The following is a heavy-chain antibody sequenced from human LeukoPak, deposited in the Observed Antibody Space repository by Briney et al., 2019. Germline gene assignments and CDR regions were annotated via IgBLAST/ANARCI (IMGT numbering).Heavy chain of an antibody. CDR2: IASKTYGGTA. V-gene: IGHV3-49*04. Sequence: GGSLRLSCTASGFTFGDYAMTWVRQAPGKGLEWVGFIASKTYGGTAEYAASVKGRFTISRDDSKNTLYLQMNSLKTEDTAVYYCTTDPSDYVWGSYRPISPYYYYYYYMDVWGKGTTVTVSS. D-gene: IGHD3-16*02. J-gene: IGHJ6*03. CDR1: GFTFGDYA. CDR3: TTDPSDYVWGSYRPISPYYYYYYYMDV.